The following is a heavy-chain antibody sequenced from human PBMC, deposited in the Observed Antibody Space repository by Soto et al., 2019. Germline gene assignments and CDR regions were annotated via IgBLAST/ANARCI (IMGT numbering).Heavy chain of an antibody. CDR1: GAALNSGNYY. Sequence: KPXETLSLTCSVAGAALNSGNYYWSWIRQVPGKGLEWIGHIYVTGAVDYNPSLRDRITISQDTSERQFSLNLRLVTAADTAVYYCARLRIATNNYKWFDPWGQGTLVTV. V-gene: IGHV4-31*03. D-gene: IGHD2-21*01. CDR3: ARLRIATNNYKWFDP. CDR2: IYVTGAV. J-gene: IGHJ5*02.